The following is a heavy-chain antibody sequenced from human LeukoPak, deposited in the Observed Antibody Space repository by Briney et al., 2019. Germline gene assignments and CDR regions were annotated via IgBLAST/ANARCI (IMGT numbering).Heavy chain of an antibody. CDR2: IYHSGST. Sequence: SETLSLTCAVSGGSISSGGYSWSWIRQPPGKGLERIGYIYHSGSTYYNPSLKSRVTTSVDRSKNQFSLKLSSVTAADTAVYYCASREAAIGAFDIWGQGTMVTVSS. J-gene: IGHJ3*02. V-gene: IGHV4-30-2*01. CDR3: ASREAAIGAFDI. D-gene: IGHD2-2*01. CDR1: GGSISSGGYS.